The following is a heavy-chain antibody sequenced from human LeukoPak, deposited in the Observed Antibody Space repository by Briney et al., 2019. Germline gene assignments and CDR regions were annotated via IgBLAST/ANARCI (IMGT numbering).Heavy chain of an antibody. Sequence: GGSLRLSCAASGFTFSSYSMNWDRQAPGKGLEWVSSISSSSSYIYYADSVKGRFTISRDNAKSSLYLQMNSLRAEDTAVYYCARGSIAVQDYWGQGALVTVSS. V-gene: IGHV3-21*01. CDR3: ARGSIAVQDY. J-gene: IGHJ4*02. CDR2: ISSSSSYI. CDR1: GFTFSSYS. D-gene: IGHD6-19*01.